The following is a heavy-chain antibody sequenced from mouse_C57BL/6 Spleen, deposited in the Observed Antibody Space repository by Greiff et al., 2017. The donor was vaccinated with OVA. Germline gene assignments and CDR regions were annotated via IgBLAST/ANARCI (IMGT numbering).Heavy chain of an antibody. CDR1: GYAFSSSC. Sequence: QVQLKESGPELVKPGASVKISCKASGYAFSSSCMNWVKQRPGKGLEWIGRIYPGDGDTNYNGKFKGKATLTADKSSSTAYMQLSSLTSEDSAVYFCTRKSRNYYFGDWGQGTTLTVSS. V-gene: IGHV1-82*01. CDR2: IYPGDGDT. CDR3: TRKSRNYYFGD. D-gene: IGHD2-5*01. J-gene: IGHJ2*01.